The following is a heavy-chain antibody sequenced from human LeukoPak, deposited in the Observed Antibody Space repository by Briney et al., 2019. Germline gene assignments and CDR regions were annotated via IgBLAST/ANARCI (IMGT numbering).Heavy chain of an antibody. Sequence: PGGSLRLSCAASGFTFSSYSMNWVRQAPGKGLEWVSCITSSNNIYYADSVKGRFTISRDNAKNSLYLQMNSLRAEDTAVYYCASYGATYWGQGTLVTVSS. V-gene: IGHV3-21*01. D-gene: IGHD1-26*01. CDR3: ASYGATY. CDR1: GFTFSSYS. J-gene: IGHJ4*02. CDR2: ITSSNNI.